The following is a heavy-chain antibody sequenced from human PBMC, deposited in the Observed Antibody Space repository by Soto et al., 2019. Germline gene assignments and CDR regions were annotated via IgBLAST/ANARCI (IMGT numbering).Heavy chain of an antibody. CDR3: ARGELVIRYFDWLFGPFDP. D-gene: IGHD3-9*01. CDR2: INPNSGGT. J-gene: IGHJ5*02. Sequence: GASVKVSCKTSGYTFTNFGLSWVRQAPGKGLEWMGWINPNSGGTNYAQKFQGWVTMTRDTSISTAYMELSRLRSDDTAVYYCARGELVIRYFDWLFGPFDPWGQGTLVTVSS. V-gene: IGHV1-2*04. CDR1: GYTFTNFG.